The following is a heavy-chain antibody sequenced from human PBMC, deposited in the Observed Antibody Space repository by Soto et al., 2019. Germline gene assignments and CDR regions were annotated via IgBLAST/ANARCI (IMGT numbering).Heavy chain of an antibody. D-gene: IGHD3-3*01. CDR2: ISAYNGNT. Sequence: ASVKVSCKASGYTFTSYGISWVRQAPGQGLEWMGWISAYNGNTNYAQKLQGRVTMTTDTSTSTAYMELRSLRSDDTAVYYCARDFTYDFWSGYSYHYYYYYMDVWGKGTTVTVS. V-gene: IGHV1-18*01. CDR3: ARDFTYDFWSGYSYHYYYYYMDV. CDR1: GYTFTSYG. J-gene: IGHJ6*03.